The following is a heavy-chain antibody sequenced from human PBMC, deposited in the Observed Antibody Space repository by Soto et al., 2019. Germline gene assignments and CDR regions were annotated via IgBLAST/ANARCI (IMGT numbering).Heavy chain of an antibody. CDR3: ARESPGSGFEH. CDR2: IYYNGDT. J-gene: IGHJ4*02. Sequence: QVQLQESGPGQVKPSQTLSLTCTVSGGFIRRGDFYWSWIRQPPGKGLEWIGYIYYNGDTYYTPSLKSRVSMSVDTSKNQVSLNLSSLTAADTAVYYCARESPGSGFEHWGQGTQVTVAS. CDR1: GGFIRRGDFY. D-gene: IGHD3-10*01. V-gene: IGHV4-30-4*01.